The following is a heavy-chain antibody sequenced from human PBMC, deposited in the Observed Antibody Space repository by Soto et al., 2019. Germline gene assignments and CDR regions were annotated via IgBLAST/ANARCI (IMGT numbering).Heavy chain of an antibody. D-gene: IGHD4-17*01. CDR2: ISGSGGST. J-gene: IGHJ4*02. Sequence: PGGSLRLSCAASGFTFRSYAMSWVRKAPGKGLEWVSAISGSGGSTYYADSVKGRFTISRDNSKNTLYLQMNSLRAEDTAVYYCATTAFYGDYFDYWGQGTLVTVSS. CDR3: ATTAFYGDYFDY. V-gene: IGHV3-23*01. CDR1: GFTFRSYA.